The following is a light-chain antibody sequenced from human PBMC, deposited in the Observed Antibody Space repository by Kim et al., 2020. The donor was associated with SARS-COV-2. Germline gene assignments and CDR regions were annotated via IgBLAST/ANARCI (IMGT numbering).Light chain of an antibody. J-gene: IGLJ3*02. CDR2: EVS. Sequence: QSALTQPASVSGSPGQSITISCTGASSDIGSYTLVSWYQQYPGKAPKLMIYEVSKRPSGVSDRFSGSKSGNTASLTISGLQAEDEADYYCSSYTSSSTWVFGGGTQLTVL. CDR3: SSYTSSSTWV. CDR1: SSDIGSYTL. V-gene: IGLV2-14*02.